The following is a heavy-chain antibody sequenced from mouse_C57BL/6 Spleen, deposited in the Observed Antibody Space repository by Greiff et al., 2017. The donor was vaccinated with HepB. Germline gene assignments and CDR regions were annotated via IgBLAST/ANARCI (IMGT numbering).Heavy chain of an antibody. D-gene: IGHD1-1*01. J-gene: IGHJ2*01. V-gene: IGHV1-63*01. CDR1: GYTFTNYW. Sequence: VQGVESGAELVRPGTSVKMSCKASGYTFTNYWIGWAKQRPGHGLEWIGDIYPGGGYTNYNEKFKGKATLTADKSSSTAYMQFSSLTSEDSAIYYCARGEYYGSLDYWGQGTTLTVSS. CDR3: ARGEYYGSLDY. CDR2: IYPGGGYT.